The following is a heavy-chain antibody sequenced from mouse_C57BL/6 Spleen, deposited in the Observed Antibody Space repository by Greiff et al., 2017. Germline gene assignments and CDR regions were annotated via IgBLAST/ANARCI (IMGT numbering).Heavy chain of an antibody. D-gene: IGHD2-3*01. CDR2: IDPENGET. V-gene: IGHV14-4*01. Sequence: EVKLQQSGAELVRPGASVKLSCTASGFNFIDDYMHWVKQRPEQGLEWIGWIDPENGETDYDSKFQGKATITVDTSSNTAYLQLSSLTSEDTAVYYCTTLWVGYYSYANWGQGTLVTVSA. CDR1: GFNFIDDY. CDR3: TTLWVGYYSYAN. J-gene: IGHJ3*01.